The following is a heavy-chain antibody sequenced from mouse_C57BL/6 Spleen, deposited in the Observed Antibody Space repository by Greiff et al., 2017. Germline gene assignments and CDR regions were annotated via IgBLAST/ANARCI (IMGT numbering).Heavy chain of an antibody. J-gene: IGHJ1*03. D-gene: IGHD2-4*01. CDR1: GYTFTTYP. CDR2: FHPYNDDT. V-gene: IGHV1-47*01. CDR3: ASGDDYDWYFDD. Sequence: VQLLESGAELVKPGASVKMSCKASGYTFTTYPIEWMKQNPGKSLEWIGNFHPYNDDTKYNEKFKGKATLTVEKSSSTVYLELSRLTSDDSAVYYCASGDDYDWYFDDWGTGTTVTVSS.